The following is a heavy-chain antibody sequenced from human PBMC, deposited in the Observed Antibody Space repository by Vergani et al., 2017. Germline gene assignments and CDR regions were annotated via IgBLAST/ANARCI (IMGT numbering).Heavy chain of an antibody. J-gene: IGHJ3*02. D-gene: IGHD3-10*01. CDR3: AGDHYVSGSPLRWGFHI. CDR2: SSAYNGNT. CDR1: GYTFTSYG. V-gene: IGHV1-18*04. Sequence: QVQLVQSGAEVKKPGASVKVSCKVSGYTFTSYGISWVRQAPGQGLEWMGWSSAYNGNTNYAQKLQGRVTMTTDTSTSTAYMEMRSLRYDDTAVYYCAGDHYVSGSPLRWGFHIGGQGPMVTASS.